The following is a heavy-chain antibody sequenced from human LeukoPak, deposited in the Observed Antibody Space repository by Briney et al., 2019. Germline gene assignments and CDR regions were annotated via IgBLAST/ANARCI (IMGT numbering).Heavy chain of an antibody. CDR1: EFTFSSCA. CDR2: IGIDSGNT. J-gene: IGHJ4*02. CDR3: ARDYKYAFDN. D-gene: IGHD5-24*01. Sequence: GGSLRLSCAASEFTFSSCAMSWVRQAPGKGLEWISYIGIDSGNTNYADSVKGRFTISGDKAKNSLYLQMNSLRVEDTAVYYCARDYKYAFDNWGQGTLVTVSS. V-gene: IGHV3-48*01.